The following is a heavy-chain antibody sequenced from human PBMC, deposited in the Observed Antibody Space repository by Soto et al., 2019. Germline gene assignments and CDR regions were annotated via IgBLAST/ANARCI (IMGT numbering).Heavy chain of an antibody. J-gene: IGHJ6*02. CDR2: INAGNGNT. D-gene: IGHD6-13*01. V-gene: IGHV1-3*01. Sequence: ASVQVSCKASGYLFTNYAVHWVRQAPGQGLEWMGWINAGNGNTKYSQNFQGRVTMTRDTSTSTVYMELSSLRSEDTAVYYCARLVKEQLRNYCGMVVWCPEIMVTV. CDR3: ARLVKEQLRNYCGMVV. CDR1: GYLFTNYA.